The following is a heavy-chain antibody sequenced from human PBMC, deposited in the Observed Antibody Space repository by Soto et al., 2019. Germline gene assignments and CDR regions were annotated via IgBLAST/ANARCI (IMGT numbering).Heavy chain of an antibody. CDR2: ISGSGGST. J-gene: IGHJ6*02. V-gene: IGHV3-23*01. CDR1: GFTFSSYA. Sequence: EVQLLESGGGLVQPGGSLRLSCAASGFTFSSYAMSWVRQAPGQGLEWVSAISGSGGSTYYADSGKGRFTISRDNSKNTLYLQMNSLRAEDTAVYYCAKDGRGPYYYYGMDVWGQGTTVTVSS. D-gene: IGHD2-15*01. CDR3: AKDGRGPYYYYGMDV.